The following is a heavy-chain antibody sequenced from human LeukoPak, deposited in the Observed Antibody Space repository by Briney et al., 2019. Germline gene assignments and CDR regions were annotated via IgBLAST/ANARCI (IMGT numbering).Heavy chain of an antibody. J-gene: IGHJ4*02. CDR1: GYTFTGYY. V-gene: IGHV1-2*02. D-gene: IGHD1-26*01. CDR2: INPNSGGT. CDR3: ARFSVGATMNYFDY. Sequence: ASVKVSCKASGYTFTGYYMHWVRQAPGQGLEWMGWINPNSGGTNYAQKFQGRVTMTRDTSISTAYMELSRLRSDDTAVYYCARFSVGATMNYFDYWGQGTLVTVSS.